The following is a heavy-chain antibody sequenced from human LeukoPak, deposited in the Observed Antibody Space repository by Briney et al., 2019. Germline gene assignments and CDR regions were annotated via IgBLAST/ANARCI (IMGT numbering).Heavy chain of an antibody. CDR1: GFTFSSYA. Sequence: GGSLRLSWAASGFTFSSYAMSWVGQAPGKGLEWVSAISGSGGSTYYADSVKGRFTISRDNSKNTLYLQMNSLRAEDTAVYYCAKDKRGYSYYFDYWGQGTLVTVSS. J-gene: IGHJ4*02. D-gene: IGHD5-18*01. V-gene: IGHV3-23*01. CDR3: AKDKRGYSYYFDY. CDR2: ISGSGGST.